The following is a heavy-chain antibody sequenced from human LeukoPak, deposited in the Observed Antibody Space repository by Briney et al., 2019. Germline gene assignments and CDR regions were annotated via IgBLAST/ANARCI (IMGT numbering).Heavy chain of an antibody. CDR3: ARGVYGDYPDAFDI. Sequence: SETLSLTCTVSGGSISSYYCSCIRQPPGRGLEWIGYIYYSGSTNYNPSLKSRVTMSVDTSKNQFSLKLSSVTAAVTAVYYCARGVYGDYPDAFDIWGQGTMVTVSS. V-gene: IGHV4-59*12. CDR2: IYYSGST. CDR1: GGSISSYY. J-gene: IGHJ3*02. D-gene: IGHD4-17*01.